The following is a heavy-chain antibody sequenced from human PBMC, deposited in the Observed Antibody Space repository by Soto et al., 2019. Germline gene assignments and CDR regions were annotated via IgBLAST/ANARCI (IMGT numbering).Heavy chain of an antibody. CDR1: GYTFSGYY. J-gene: IGHJ6*02. V-gene: IGHV1-2*02. CDR2: INPNSGGT. Sequence: QEQLVQSGAEVKKPGASVKVSCKASGYTFSGYYIHWLRQAPGQGLEWMGWINPNSGGTNYAQKCQGGVTVTRDTRTSTAYLELSRLTSDDTAVYYCARSLTEGYCTITGCYTRPLYGMDVWGQGTTVTVSS. CDR3: ARSLTEGYCTITGCYTRPLYGMDV. D-gene: IGHD2-2*02.